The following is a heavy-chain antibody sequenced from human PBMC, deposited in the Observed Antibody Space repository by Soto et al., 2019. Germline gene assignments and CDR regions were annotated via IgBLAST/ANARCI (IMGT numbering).Heavy chain of an antibody. CDR3: AHSSPYYDFWSARWKTWFDP. CDR1: GFSLTTSGVA. V-gene: IGHV2-5*02. J-gene: IGHJ5*02. D-gene: IGHD3-3*01. CDR2: IFWDDDK. Sequence: QITLRESGPPLVKPTQTLTLTCTFSGFSLTTSGVAVGWIRQPPGKALEWLALIFWDDDKRYSPSLKSRLTTTKHTSKNHVVLTMTNLDPVDTATYYCAHSSPYYDFWSARWKTWFDPWGQGTLVTVSS.